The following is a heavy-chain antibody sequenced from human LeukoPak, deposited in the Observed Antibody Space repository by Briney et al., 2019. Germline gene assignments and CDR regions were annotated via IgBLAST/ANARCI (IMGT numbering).Heavy chain of an antibody. CDR2: ISGSSSYI. J-gene: IGHJ4*02. V-gene: IGHV3-21*01. CDR1: GFMFRRYS. CDR3: ARDQGDFWSGHYNG. Sequence: GGSLRLSCAASGFMFRRYSMNWVRQAPGKGLEWVSSISGSSSYIYYADSVKGRFTISRDNAKNSLYLQMNSLRAEDTAVYYCARDQGDFWSGHYNGWGQGTLVTVSS. D-gene: IGHD3-3*01.